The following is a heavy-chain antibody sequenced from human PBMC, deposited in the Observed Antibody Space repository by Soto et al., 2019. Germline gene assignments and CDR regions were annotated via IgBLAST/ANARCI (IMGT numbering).Heavy chain of an antibody. V-gene: IGHV1-2*04. CDR3: ARADCGGDCYGGRKAFDI. CDR1: GYTFTSYD. Sequence: GASVKVSCKASGYTFTSYDINWVRQAPGQGLEWMGWINPNSGGTNFAQKFQGWVTLTRDTSISTAYMELTRLKSDDTAMYYCARADCGGDCYGGRKAFDIWGQGTMVTVSS. CDR2: INPNSGGT. D-gene: IGHD2-21*01. J-gene: IGHJ3*02.